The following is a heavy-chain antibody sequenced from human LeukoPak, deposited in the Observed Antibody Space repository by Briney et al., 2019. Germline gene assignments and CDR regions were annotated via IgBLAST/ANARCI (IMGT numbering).Heavy chain of an antibody. Sequence: SQTLSLTCTVSGGSISSGGYYWSWIRQHPGKGLEWIGYIYYSGSTYYNPSLKSRVTISVDTSKNQFSLKLSSVTAADTVVYYCARVFGSSGYYLDYWGQGTLVTVSS. D-gene: IGHD3-22*01. CDR2: IYYSGST. CDR1: GGSISSGGYY. J-gene: IGHJ4*02. CDR3: ARVFGSSGYYLDY. V-gene: IGHV4-31*03.